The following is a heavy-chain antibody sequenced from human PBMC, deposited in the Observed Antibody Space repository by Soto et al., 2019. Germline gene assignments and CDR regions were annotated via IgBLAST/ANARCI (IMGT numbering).Heavy chain of an antibody. V-gene: IGHV4-4*07. CDR1: GASISSYY. J-gene: IGHJ5*02. CDR2: IYTSGST. D-gene: IGHD3-16*01. Sequence: XGTLSLTCTVSGASISSYYWSWIRQPAGKGLEWIGRIYTSGSTIYNPSLKSRVTMSVDTSKNQFSLKLTSVTAADTAVYYCARKANDGGWFDPWGQGTLVTVSS. CDR3: ARKANDGGWFDP.